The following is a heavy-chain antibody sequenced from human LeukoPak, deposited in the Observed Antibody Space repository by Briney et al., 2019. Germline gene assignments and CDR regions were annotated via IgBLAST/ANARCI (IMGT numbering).Heavy chain of an antibody. Sequence: GASVKVSCKASGYTFTSYYMHWVRQAPGQGLEWMGIINPSGGSTSHAQKFQGRVTMTRDMSTSTVYMELSSLRSEDTAVYYCARGLGGTIRRNDAFDIWGQGTMVTVSS. D-gene: IGHD3-9*01. CDR1: GYTFTSYY. V-gene: IGHV1-46*01. CDR2: INPSGGST. CDR3: ARGLGGTIRRNDAFDI. J-gene: IGHJ3*02.